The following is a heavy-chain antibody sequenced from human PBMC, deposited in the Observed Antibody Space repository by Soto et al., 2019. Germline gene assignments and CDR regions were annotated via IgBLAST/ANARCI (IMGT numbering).Heavy chain of an antibody. V-gene: IGHV3-30*03. J-gene: IGHJ3*02. CDR1: GFTFSGYG. CDR2: ISYDGNDK. CDR3: ASSTRSDAFDI. Sequence: VGSLRLSCAASGFTFSGYGMHWFRQAPGKGLEWVAVISYDGNDKYYAVSVKGRYTISRDNSRDTLYLQVNSLRVEDTAVYYCASSTRSDAFDIWGQGTMVTVSS.